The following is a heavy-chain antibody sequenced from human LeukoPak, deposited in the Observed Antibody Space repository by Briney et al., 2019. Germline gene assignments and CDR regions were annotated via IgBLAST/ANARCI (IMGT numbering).Heavy chain of an antibody. J-gene: IGHJ5*02. CDR3: ARDQYYDSPFDP. CDR1: GGTFSSYA. Sequence: ASVKVSCKASGGTFSSYAISWVRQAPGQGLEWMGWISAYNGNTNYAQKLQGRVTMTTDTSTSTAYMELRSLRSDDTAVYYCARDQYYDSPFDPWGQGTLVTVSS. V-gene: IGHV1-18*01. CDR2: ISAYNGNT. D-gene: IGHD3-3*01.